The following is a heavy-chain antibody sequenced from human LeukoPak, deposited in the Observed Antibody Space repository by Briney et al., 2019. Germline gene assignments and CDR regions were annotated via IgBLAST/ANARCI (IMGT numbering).Heavy chain of an antibody. D-gene: IGHD1-26*01. CDR3: AKGGSYYGYFSV. J-gene: IGHJ4*02. CDR1: GFTFSSYG. Sequence: SLRLSCAASGFTFSSYGMHWVRPAPGKGLEWVAVISYDGSNKYYADSVKGRFTISRDNSKNTLYLQMNSLRAEDTAVYYCAKGGSYYGYFSVWGQGTLVTVSS. V-gene: IGHV3-30*18. CDR2: ISYDGSNK.